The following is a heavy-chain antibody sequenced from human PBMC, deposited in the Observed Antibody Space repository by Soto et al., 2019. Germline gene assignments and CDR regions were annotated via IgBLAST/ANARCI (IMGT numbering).Heavy chain of an antibody. CDR2: ISGSGGST. J-gene: IGHJ5*02. CDR3: AKDPPNPDIVVVVAATPENWFDP. Sequence: GGSLRLSCAASGFTSSSYAMSWVRQAPGKGLEWVSAISGSGGSTYYADSVKGRFTISRDNSKNTLYLQMNSLRAEDTAVYYCAKDPPNPDIVVVVAATPENWFDPWGQGTLVTVSS. CDR1: GFTSSSYA. V-gene: IGHV3-23*01. D-gene: IGHD2-15*01.